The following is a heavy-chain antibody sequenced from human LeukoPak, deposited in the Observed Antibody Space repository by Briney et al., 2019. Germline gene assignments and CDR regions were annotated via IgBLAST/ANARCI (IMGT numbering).Heavy chain of an antibody. Sequence: SETLSLTCAVYGGSFSGYYWSWIRQPPGKGLEWIGEINHSGSTNYNPSLKSRVTISVDTSKNQFSLKLSSVTAADTAVYYCARGARYYYDSSGYYHFDYWGQGTLVTV. J-gene: IGHJ4*02. D-gene: IGHD3-22*01. V-gene: IGHV4-34*01. CDR1: GGSFSGYY. CDR3: ARGARYYYDSSGYYHFDY. CDR2: INHSGST.